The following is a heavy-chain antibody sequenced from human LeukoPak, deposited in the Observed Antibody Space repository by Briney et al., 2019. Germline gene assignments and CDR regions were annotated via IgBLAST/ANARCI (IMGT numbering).Heavy chain of an antibody. Sequence: GGSLRLSCAASGFTFSSYAMSWVRQAPGKGLEWVSVISGSGGSTYYADSVKGRFTISRDNSKSTLYLQMNSLRAEDTAVYYCTKGDIVVVTAPFDYWGQGTLVTVSS. CDR1: GFTFSSYA. V-gene: IGHV3-23*01. J-gene: IGHJ4*02. CDR3: TKGDIVVVTAPFDY. D-gene: IGHD2-21*02. CDR2: ISGSGGST.